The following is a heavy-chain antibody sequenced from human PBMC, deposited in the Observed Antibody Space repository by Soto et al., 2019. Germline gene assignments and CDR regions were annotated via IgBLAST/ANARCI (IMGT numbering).Heavy chain of an antibody. CDR1: GYTFTSYA. V-gene: IGHV1-3*01. Sequence: QVQLVQSGAEVKKPGASVKVSCKASGYTFTSYAMHWVRQAPGQRLEWMGWINAGNGNTKYSQKFQGRVTITRDTSASTAYMELSSLRSEDTAVYYCARGGTTTVAKSNFDYWGQGTLATVSS. J-gene: IGHJ4*02. CDR3: ARGGTTTVAKSNFDY. CDR2: INAGNGNT. D-gene: IGHD4-17*01.